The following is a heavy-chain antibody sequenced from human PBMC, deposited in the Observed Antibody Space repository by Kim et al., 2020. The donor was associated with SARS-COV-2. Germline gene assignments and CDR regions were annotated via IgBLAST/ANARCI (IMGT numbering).Heavy chain of an antibody. V-gene: IGHV4-59*08. CDR2: IYYSGST. D-gene: IGHD1-7*01. J-gene: IGHJ4*02. Sequence: SETLSLTCTVSGGSISSYYWSWIRQPPGKGLEWIGYIYYSGSTNYNPSLKSRVTISVDTSKNQFSLKLSSVTAADTAVYYCARHNTPIYNWNYLASPSNYYFDYWGQGTLVTVSS. CDR1: GGSISSYY. CDR3: ARHNTPIYNWNYLASPSNYYFDY.